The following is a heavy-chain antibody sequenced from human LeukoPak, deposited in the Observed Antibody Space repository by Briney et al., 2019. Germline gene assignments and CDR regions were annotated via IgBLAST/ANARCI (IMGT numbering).Heavy chain of an antibody. CDR1: GGSISGYF. D-gene: IGHD5-12*01. Sequence: PSETLSLTCTVSGGSISGYFWTWIRQPAGKGLVWIGRMNSTGSNNYNPSLKSRVTMSLDTSKNHFSLNLTSVTAADTVVYYCAREPTSGREPTSGRPLDYWGQGTLVTVSS. J-gene: IGHJ4*02. CDR2: MNSTGSN. CDR3: AREPTSGREPTSGRPLDY. V-gene: IGHV4-4*07.